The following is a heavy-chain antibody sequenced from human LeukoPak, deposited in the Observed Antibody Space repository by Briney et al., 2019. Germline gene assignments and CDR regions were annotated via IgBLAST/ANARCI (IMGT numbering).Heavy chain of an antibody. J-gene: IGHJ4*02. CDR2: IKQDGGEK. CDR1: GFILSNYW. CDR3: ARDRNTDFWSGYYTNYFDY. V-gene: IGHV3-7*01. Sequence: GGSLRLSCAASGFILSNYWMTWVRHAPGKGLEGVATIKQDGGEKYYVDSVKGRFTTSRDNAKNSLSLQMSSLRAEDTAVYYCARDRNTDFWSGYYTNYFDYWGQGTLVIVSS. D-gene: IGHD3-3*01.